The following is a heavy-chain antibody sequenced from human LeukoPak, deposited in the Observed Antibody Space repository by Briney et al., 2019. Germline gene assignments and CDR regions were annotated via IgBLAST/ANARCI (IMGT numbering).Heavy chain of an antibody. J-gene: IGHJ5*02. Sequence: PPETLSLTCTVSGGSISRYYWSWIRQPAGKGLEWIGRIYTSGSTNYNPSLKSRVTMSVDTSKNQFSLKLSSVTAADTAVYYCARDVGYYPLNWFDPWGQGTLVTVSS. CDR1: GGSISRYY. V-gene: IGHV4-4*07. CDR2: IYTSGST. CDR3: ARDVGYYPLNWFDP. D-gene: IGHD3-22*01.